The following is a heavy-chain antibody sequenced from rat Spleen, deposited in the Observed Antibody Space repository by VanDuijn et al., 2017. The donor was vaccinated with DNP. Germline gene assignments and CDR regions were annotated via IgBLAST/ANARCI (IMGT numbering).Heavy chain of an antibody. Sequence: EVQLQESGPGLVKPSQSLSLTCSVTGYSITSSYRWNWIRKFPGNNLEWMGSVNSAGTTNYNPSLKSRISITRDTSKNQLFLQVNSVTTEDTATYYCARWPGYNPPYAMDAWGQGTSVTVSS. CDR1: GYSITSSYR. J-gene: IGHJ4*01. V-gene: IGHV3-3*01. D-gene: IGHD1-4*01. CDR3: ARWPGYNPPYAMDA. CDR2: VNSAGTT.